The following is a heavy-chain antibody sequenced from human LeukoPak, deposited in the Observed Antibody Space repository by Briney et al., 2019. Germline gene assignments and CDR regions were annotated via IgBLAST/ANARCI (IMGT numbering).Heavy chain of an antibody. Sequence: GGSLRLSCAASGFTFNSNFAMNWVRQAPGKGLEWVSYISSGSSSIYYAHSVKGRSTISRDNAKNSLYLQMNSLRADDTAVYYCARATPYGQEFDYWGQGTLVTVSS. CDR3: ARATPYGQEFDY. J-gene: IGHJ4*02. V-gene: IGHV3-48*01. CDR2: ISSGSSSI. D-gene: IGHD4-17*01. CDR1: GFTFNSNFA.